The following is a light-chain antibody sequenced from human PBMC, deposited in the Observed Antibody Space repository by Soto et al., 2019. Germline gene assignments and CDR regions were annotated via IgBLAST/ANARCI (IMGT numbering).Light chain of an antibody. J-gene: IGKJ1*01. CDR3: QQYTDWPWT. Sequence: EIVWTQSAGALSLSVGDRATLSCRASESVSSNFACYQQKPGQGPRLLIYGASTRATGIPARFSGSGSGTEFTLTINSLQSEDFAVSYCQQYTDWPWTFGQGTKVDIK. CDR2: GAS. CDR1: ESVSSN. V-gene: IGKV3-15*01.